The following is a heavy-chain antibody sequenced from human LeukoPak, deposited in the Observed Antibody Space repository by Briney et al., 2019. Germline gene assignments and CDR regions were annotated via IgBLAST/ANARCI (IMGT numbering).Heavy chain of an antibody. Sequence: PGGSLRLSCAASGFTFSDYVMTWVRQGPEKGLEWVSSISGNGGSTYYADSIKGRFTISRDNSKNTLYLQTNSLRAEDTAVYYCAKYWGSGTPFDPWGQGTLVTVSS. CDR1: GFTFSDYV. J-gene: IGHJ5*02. CDR2: ISGNGGST. D-gene: IGHD6-25*01. V-gene: IGHV3-23*01. CDR3: AKYWGSGTPFDP.